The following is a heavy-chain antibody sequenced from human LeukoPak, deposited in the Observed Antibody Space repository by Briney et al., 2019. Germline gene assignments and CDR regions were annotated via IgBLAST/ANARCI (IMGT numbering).Heavy chain of an antibody. D-gene: IGHD6-13*01. J-gene: IGHJ4*02. V-gene: IGHV3-23*01. CDR2: ISNSDGSS. Sequence: SGGSLRLSCAASGFAFNSFAMNWVRQAPGKGLEWVSSISNSDGSSHYADFVKGRFTISRDNSKNTLHLQMNSLRAEDTAVYYCAASDSSSWYWGQGTLVTVSS. CDR1: GFAFNSFA. CDR3: AASDSSSWY.